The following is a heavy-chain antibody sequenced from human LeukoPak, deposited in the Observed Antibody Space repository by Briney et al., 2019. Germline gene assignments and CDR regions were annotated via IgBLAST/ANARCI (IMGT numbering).Heavy chain of an antibody. D-gene: IGHD3-10*01. CDR1: VGSFSGYY. Sequence: PSETLSLTCAVYVGSFSGYYWSWVRQPPGKGLEWIGEINHSGSTNYNPSLKSRVTISVDTSKNQFSLKLSSVTAADTAVYYCARDGENPHYDYWGQGTLVTVSS. J-gene: IGHJ4*02. CDR2: INHSGST. V-gene: IGHV4-34*01. CDR3: ARDGENPHYDY.